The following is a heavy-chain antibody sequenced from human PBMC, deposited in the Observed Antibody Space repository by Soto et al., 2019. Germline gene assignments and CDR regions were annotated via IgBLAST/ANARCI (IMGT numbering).Heavy chain of an antibody. J-gene: IGHJ5*02. D-gene: IGHD4-17*01. CDR1: GYTFTSYY. V-gene: IGHV1-46*03. CDR2: INPSGGST. CDR3: AREGSDYGDYSTPFDP. Sequence: GASVKVSCKASGYTFTSYYMHWVRQAPGQGLEWMGIINPSGGSTSYAQKFQGRVTMTRDTSTSTVYMELSSLRSEDTAVYYCAREGSDYGDYSTPFDPWGQGTLVTVSS.